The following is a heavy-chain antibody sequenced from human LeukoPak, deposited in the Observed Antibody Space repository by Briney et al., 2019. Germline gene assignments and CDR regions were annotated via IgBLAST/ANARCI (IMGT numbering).Heavy chain of an antibody. CDR1: GYTFTSSG. V-gene: IGHV1-2*02. CDR3: ARFDYCSGGSCPPVS. Sequence: ASVKVSCKASGYTFTSSGISWVRQAPGQGLEWMGWINPNSGGTNYAQKFQGRVTMTRDTSISTAYMELSRLRSDDTAVYYCARFDYCSGGSCPPVSWGQGTLVIVSS. D-gene: IGHD2-15*01. CDR2: INPNSGGT. J-gene: IGHJ5*02.